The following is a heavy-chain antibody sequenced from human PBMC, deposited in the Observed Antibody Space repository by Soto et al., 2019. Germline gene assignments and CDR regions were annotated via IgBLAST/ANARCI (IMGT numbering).Heavy chain of an antibody. V-gene: IGHV1-69*13. CDR2: IIPIFGTA. Sequence: SVKVSCKASGGTFSSYAISWVRQAPGQGLEWMGGIIPIFGTANYAQKFQGRVTITADASTSTAYMELSSLRSEDTAVYYCARSGVVRADKNWFDPWGQGTLLTVS. CDR1: GGTFSSYA. J-gene: IGHJ5*02. D-gene: IGHD2-2*01. CDR3: ARSGVVRADKNWFDP.